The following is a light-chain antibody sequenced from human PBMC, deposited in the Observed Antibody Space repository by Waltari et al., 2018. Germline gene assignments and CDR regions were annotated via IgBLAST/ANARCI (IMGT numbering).Light chain of an antibody. Sequence: IQLTQSPSSLSASVGDRVTITGRASQTISRFLNWYQQKPGKAPQLLIYTASNLQDGVPSRFSGSGSGSDFTLTISSLHPEDFGTYYCQQSDSLPLTFAGGTTVEI. CDR3: QQSDSLPLT. V-gene: IGKV1-39*01. J-gene: IGKJ4*01. CDR1: QTISRF. CDR2: TAS.